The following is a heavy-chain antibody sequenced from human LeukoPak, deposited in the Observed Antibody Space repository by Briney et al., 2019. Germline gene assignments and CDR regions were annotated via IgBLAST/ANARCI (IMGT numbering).Heavy chain of an antibody. CDR2: TSSYSSHP. CDR1: GYSFMSYG. J-gene: IGHJ4*02. V-gene: IGHV1-18*01. Sequence: ASVKVSCKASGYSFMSYGISWVRQAPGQGLEWMGWTSSYSSHPYYAQTFQDRVTMTTDTSTSTAYMELRSLRSDDTAVYYCARDLRVTRGPDYWGQGTLVTVSS. CDR3: ARDLRVTRGPDY.